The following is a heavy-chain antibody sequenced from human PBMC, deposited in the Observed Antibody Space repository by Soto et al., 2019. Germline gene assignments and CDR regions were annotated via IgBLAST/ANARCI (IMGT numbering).Heavy chain of an antibody. CDR2: LGGNGFTT. CDR3: AKALRPSLNFFYYRDV. Sequence: EVQLLESGGGLVQPGWSLRLSCVVSGFTFGSYAMSWGRQDPEKGPEWCAILGGNGFTTYYADSVKGRFTISGDKSKSTLFLQMNSLRADDTGVYYCAKALRPSLNFFYYRDVWGRGTSVTVSS. V-gene: IGHV3-23*01. D-gene: IGHD2-2*01. CDR1: GFTFGSYA. J-gene: IGHJ6*03.